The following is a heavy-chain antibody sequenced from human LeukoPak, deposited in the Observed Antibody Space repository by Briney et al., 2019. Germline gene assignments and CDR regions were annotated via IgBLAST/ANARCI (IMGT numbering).Heavy chain of an antibody. D-gene: IGHD6-13*01. J-gene: IGHJ4*02. CDR3: ARVFSYSSSWSFDY. CDR2: IYYSGST. V-gene: IGHV4-59*01. Sequence: KASETLSLTCTVSGGSISPYYWSWIRQPPGKGLEWIGYIYYSGSTNYNPSLKSRVTISVDTSKNQFSLRLSSVTAADTAVYYCARVFSYSSSWSFDYWGQGTLVTVSS. CDR1: GGSISPYY.